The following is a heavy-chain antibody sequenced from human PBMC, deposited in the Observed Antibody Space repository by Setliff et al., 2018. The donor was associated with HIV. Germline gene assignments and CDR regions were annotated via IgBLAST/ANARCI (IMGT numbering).Heavy chain of an antibody. D-gene: IGHD5-18*01. CDR3: ARTRGYSYGYSDY. V-gene: IGHV3-48*01. CDR1: GFTFSSYS. Sequence: GSLRLSCAASGFTFSSYSMNWVRQAPGKGLEWVSYISTSSTTIYYADSVKGRFTISRDDAKNSLYLQMNSLRAEDTAVYYCARTRGYSYGYSDYWGQGTLVTVSS. J-gene: IGHJ4*02. CDR2: ISTSSTTI.